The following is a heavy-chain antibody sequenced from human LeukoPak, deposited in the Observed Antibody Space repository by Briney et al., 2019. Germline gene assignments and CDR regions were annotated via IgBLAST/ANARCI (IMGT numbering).Heavy chain of an antibody. D-gene: IGHD5-18*01. CDR3: ASDMGGDTAMAKSWFDP. CDR1: GGTFSSYA. J-gene: IGHJ5*02. CDR2: IFPIFGTA. V-gene: IGHV1-69*06. Sequence: SVKVTCKCSGGTFSSYAISWVRLAPGQGLEWVGSIFPIFGTANYAQKFKGRVTITAAKSTSTAYMELSSLRSEATAVYYCASDMGGDTAMAKSWFDPWGQGTLVTVSS.